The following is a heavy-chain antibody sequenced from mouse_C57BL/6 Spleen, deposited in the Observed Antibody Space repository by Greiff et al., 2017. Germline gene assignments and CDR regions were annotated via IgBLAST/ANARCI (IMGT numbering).Heavy chain of an antibody. CDR2: ISSGGSDT. CDR3: AREGLAGACDC. D-gene: IGHD4-1*01. Sequence: EVQLVESGGDLVKPGGSLKLSCAASGFTFSSYGMSWVRQPPDKRLEWVATISSGGSDTYYPYSVKGRFTITIDNAKNTLYLQMSSLKSEDPAMYYCAREGLAGACDCWGKGATLTVSS. CDR1: GFTFSSYG. V-gene: IGHV5-6*01. J-gene: IGHJ2*01.